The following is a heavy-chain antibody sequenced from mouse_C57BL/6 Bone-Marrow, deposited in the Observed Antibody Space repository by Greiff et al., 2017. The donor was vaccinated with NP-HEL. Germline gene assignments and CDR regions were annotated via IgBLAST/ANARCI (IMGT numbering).Heavy chain of an antibody. CDR1: GYTFTSYG. CDR3: ARWNPWVAY. J-gene: IGHJ3*01. Sequence: QVQLQQSGAELARPGASVKLSCKASGYTFTSYGISWVKQRPGQGLEWIGEIYPRSGNTYYNEKFKGKATLTADKSSSTAYMELRSLTSEDSAVYFCARWNPWVAYWGQGTLVTVSA. V-gene: IGHV1-81*01. CDR2: IYPRSGNT.